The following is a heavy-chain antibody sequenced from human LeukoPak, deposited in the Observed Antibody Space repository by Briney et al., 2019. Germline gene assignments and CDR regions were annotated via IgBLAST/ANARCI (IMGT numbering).Heavy chain of an antibody. CDR1: GLTFSSYG. J-gene: IGHJ4*02. V-gene: IGHV3-30*18. CDR3: AKDEQWLVSY. Sequence: GGSLRLSCAASGLTFSSYGMHWVHQAPGKGLEWVAIISYDGTNKYYADSVKGRFIISRDNSKNTLYLQMNSLRPEDTAVYYCAKDEQWLVSYWGQGTLVTVSS. CDR2: ISYDGTNK. D-gene: IGHD6-19*01.